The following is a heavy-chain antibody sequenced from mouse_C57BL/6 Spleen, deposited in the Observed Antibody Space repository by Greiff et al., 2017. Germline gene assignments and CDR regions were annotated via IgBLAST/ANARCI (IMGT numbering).Heavy chain of an antibody. CDR2: INYDGSST. Sequence: EVQLVESEGGLVQPGSSMKISCTASGFTFSDYYMAWVRQVPEKGLEWVANINYDGSSTYYLDSLKSRFIISRDNAKNILYLQMSSLKSEDTATYYCARDGSYFDYWGQGTTLTVSS. V-gene: IGHV5-16*01. J-gene: IGHJ2*01. CDR3: ARDGSYFDY. CDR1: GFTFSDYY.